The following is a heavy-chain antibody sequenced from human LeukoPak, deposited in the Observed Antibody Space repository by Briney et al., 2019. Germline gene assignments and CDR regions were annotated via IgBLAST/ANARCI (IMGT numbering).Heavy chain of an antibody. V-gene: IGHV4-34*01. J-gene: IGHJ6*03. CDR1: GGSFSGYY. CDR2: INHSGST. CDR3: ARDGYGSGSYYYYYYMDV. D-gene: IGHD3-10*01. Sequence: PSETLSLTCAVYGGSFSGYYWSWIRQPPGKGLEWIGEINHSGSTNYDPSLKSRVTISVDTSKNQFSLKLSSVTAADTAVYYCARDGYGSGSYYYYYYMDVWGKGTTVTVSS.